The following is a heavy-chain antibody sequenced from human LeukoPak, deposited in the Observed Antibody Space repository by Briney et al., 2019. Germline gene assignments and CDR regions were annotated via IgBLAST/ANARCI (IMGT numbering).Heavy chain of an antibody. CDR1: GFVFSSSW. V-gene: IGHV3-74*01. D-gene: IGHD2-2*01. CDR3: AKDSRQVPAVQYYFDY. CDR2: INSDGIST. Sequence: PGGSLRLSCAASGFVFSSSWMHWVRQAPGKGLVWVSRINSDGISTTYADSVKGRFTISRDNAKNTLYLQMNSLRAEDTAVYYCAKDSRQVPAVQYYFDYWGQGTLVTVSS. J-gene: IGHJ4*02.